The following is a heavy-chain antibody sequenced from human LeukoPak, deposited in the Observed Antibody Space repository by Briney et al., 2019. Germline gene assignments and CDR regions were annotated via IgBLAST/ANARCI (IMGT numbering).Heavy chain of an antibody. D-gene: IGHD2-21*01. CDR3: ARAVRGVVISNWFDP. CDR2: VASSGTS. CDR1: GDSLNTYY. Sequence: PSETLSLTCTVSGDSLNTYYWTWIRQTPGKELEWIGFVASSGTSNYNPSLKSRVSISIDTSKNQFSLALTSVTPADTAVYYCARAVRGVVISNWFDPWGQGTLVSVSS. J-gene: IGHJ5*02. V-gene: IGHV4-59*01.